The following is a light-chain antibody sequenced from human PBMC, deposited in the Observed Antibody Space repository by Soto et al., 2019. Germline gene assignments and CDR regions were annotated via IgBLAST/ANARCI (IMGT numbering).Light chain of an antibody. CDR3: ISYTSSSTSYV. CDR2: EVS. V-gene: IGLV2-14*01. CDR1: SSDVGGYNY. J-gene: IGLJ1*01. Sequence: QSALTQPASVSGSPGQSTTISCTGTSSDVGGYNYVAWYQQHPGKVPRLMIYEVSNRPSGVSNRFSGSKSGSTASLTISGLQAEDEADYYCISYTSSSTSYVFGTGTKVIVL.